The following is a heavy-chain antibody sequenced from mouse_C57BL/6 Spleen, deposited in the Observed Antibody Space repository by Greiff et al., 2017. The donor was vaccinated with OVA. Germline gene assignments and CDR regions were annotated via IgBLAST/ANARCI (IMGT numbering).Heavy chain of an antibody. V-gene: IGHV1-82*01. CDR1: GYAFSSSW. CDR2: IYPGAGDT. D-gene: IGHD1-1*01. J-gene: IGHJ2*01. CDR3: ALTTVVATDFDY. Sequence: VQLQQSGPELVKPGASVKISCKASGYAFSSSWMNWVKQRPGKGLEWIGRIYPGAGDTNYNGKFKGKATLTADKSSSTAYMQLSSLTSEDSAVYFCALTTVVATDFDYWGQGTTLTVSS.